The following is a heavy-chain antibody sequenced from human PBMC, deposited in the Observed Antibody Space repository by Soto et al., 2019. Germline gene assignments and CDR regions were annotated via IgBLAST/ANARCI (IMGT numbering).Heavy chain of an antibody. V-gene: IGHV3-15*07. CDR2: IKSKTDGGTT. J-gene: IGHJ6*02. CDR1: GFTFSNAW. CDR3: TTTVTDAGAYYYYGMDV. Sequence: GGSLRLSCAASGFTFSNAWMNWVRQAPGKGLEWVGRIKSKTDGGTTDYAAPVKGRFTISRDDSKNTLYLQMNSLKTEDTAVYYCTTTVTDAGAYYYYGMDVWGQGTTVTVSS. D-gene: IGHD4-17*01.